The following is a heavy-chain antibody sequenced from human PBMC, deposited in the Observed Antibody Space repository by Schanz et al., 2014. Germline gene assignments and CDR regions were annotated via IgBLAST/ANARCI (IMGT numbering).Heavy chain of an antibody. V-gene: IGHV3-66*01. Sequence: EVQLVESGGGFVQPGGSLGLSCVVSGFTVSSDHMSWVRQAPGKGLEWVSTIYASGATYYADSVKDRFTVSRDNSKNTVYLQMNRLRAEDTAVYYCARVHHYDPSGWGYFDYWGQGALXTVSS. J-gene: IGHJ4*02. CDR3: ARVHHYDPSGWGYFDY. D-gene: IGHD3-22*01. CDR1: GFTVSSDH. CDR2: IYASGAT.